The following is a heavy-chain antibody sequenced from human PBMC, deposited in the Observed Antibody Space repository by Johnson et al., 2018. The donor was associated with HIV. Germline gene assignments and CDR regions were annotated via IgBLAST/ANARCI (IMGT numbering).Heavy chain of an antibody. Sequence: VQLVESGGGVVQPGRSLRLSCAASGFTFSSYAVHWVRQAPGKGLVWVSRVNNDGGDTIYADSVKGRFTISRDNAKNTLYLQMNSLRAEDTAMYFCARGGAFHAFDIWGHGTTVTVSS. V-gene: IGHV3-74*02. CDR1: GFTFSSYA. D-gene: IGHD3-3*02. CDR3: ARGGAFHAFDI. J-gene: IGHJ3*02. CDR2: VNNDGGDT.